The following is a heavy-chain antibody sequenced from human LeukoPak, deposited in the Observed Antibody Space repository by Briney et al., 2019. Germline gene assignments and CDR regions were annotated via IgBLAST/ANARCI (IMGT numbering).Heavy chain of an antibody. J-gene: IGHJ6*03. CDR3: ARDATLLLWFGESPKVGYYYMDV. CDR2: ISAYNGNT. V-gene: IGHV1-18*01. CDR1: GYTFTSYG. D-gene: IGHD3-10*01. Sequence: GASVKVSCKASGYTFTSYGISWVRQAPGQGLEWMGWISAYNGNTNYAQKLQGRVTMTTDTSTSTAYMELRSLRSDDTAVYYCARDATLLLWFGESPKVGYYYMDVWGKGTTVTVSS.